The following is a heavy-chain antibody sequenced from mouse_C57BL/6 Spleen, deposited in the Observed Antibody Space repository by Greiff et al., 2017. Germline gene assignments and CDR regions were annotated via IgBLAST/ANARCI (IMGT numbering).Heavy chain of an antibody. Sequence: QVQLQQPGAELVKPGASVKLSCKASGYTFTSYWMHWVKQRPGQGLEWIGMIHPNSGSTNYNEKVKSKATLTVDKSSSTAYMQLSSLTSEDSAVYYCARKGGSYGSSYGYFDVWGTGTTVTVSS. D-gene: IGHD1-1*01. J-gene: IGHJ1*03. CDR2: IHPNSGST. CDR1: GYTFTSYW. CDR3: ARKGGSYGSSYGYFDV. V-gene: IGHV1-64*01.